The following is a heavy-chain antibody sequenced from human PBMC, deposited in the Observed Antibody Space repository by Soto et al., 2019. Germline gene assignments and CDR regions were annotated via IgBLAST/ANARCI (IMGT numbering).Heavy chain of an antibody. D-gene: IGHD6-13*01. Sequence: SETLSLTCAVYGGSFSGYYWSWIRQPPGKGLEWIGEINHSGSTNYNPSLKSRVTISVDTSKNQFSLKLSSVTAADTAVYYCARGPRRPAACPGRGYYYYGMDVWGQGTTVTVSS. CDR3: ARGPRRPAACPGRGYYYYGMDV. CDR1: GGSFSGYY. J-gene: IGHJ6*02. V-gene: IGHV4-34*01. CDR2: INHSGST.